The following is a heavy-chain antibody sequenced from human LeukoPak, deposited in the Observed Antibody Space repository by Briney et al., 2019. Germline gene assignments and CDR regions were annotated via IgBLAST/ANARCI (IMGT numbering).Heavy chain of an antibody. CDR3: ARERYSSGWYAY. CDR2: GIPIFGTA. Sequence: SVKVTCKASVGTFSSYAISWVRQAPGQGLEWMGVGIPIFGTANNAQKCHRRVTITADESTNTAYIERSSLRSAAKPGCYCARERYSSGWYAYWGQGTLVTVSS. V-gene: IGHV1-69*13. D-gene: IGHD6-19*01. CDR1: VGTFSSYA. J-gene: IGHJ4*02.